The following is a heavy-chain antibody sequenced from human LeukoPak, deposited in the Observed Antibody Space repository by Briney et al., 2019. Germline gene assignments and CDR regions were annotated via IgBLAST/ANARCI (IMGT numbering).Heavy chain of an antibody. Sequence: PGGSLRLSXAASGFTFSSYAMSWVRQAPGKGLEWVSAISGSGGSTYYADSVKGRFTISRDNSKNTLYLQMNSLRAEDTAVYYCVKGYCTSTSCPLGYWGQGTLVTVSS. CDR1: GFTFSSYA. J-gene: IGHJ4*02. D-gene: IGHD2-2*01. CDR3: VKGYCTSTSCPLGY. CDR2: ISGSGGST. V-gene: IGHV3-23*01.